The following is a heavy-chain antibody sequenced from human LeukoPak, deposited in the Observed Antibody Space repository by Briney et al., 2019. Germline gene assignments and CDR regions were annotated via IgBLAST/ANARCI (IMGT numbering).Heavy chain of an antibody. CDR2: IYSGGST. Sequence: GGSLRLSCAASGFTVSSNYMSWVRQAPGKGLEWVSVIYSGGSTYYADSVKGRFTISRDNSKNTLYLQMNSLRAEDTAVYYCARAEGDYGDYLNDAFDIWGQGTMVTVSS. CDR1: GFTVSSNY. CDR3: ARAEGDYGDYLNDAFDI. J-gene: IGHJ3*02. V-gene: IGHV3-66*01. D-gene: IGHD4-17*01.